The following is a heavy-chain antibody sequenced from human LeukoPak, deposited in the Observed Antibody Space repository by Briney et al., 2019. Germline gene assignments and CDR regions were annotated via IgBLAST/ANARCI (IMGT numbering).Heavy chain of an antibody. CDR1: GGSISSYY. V-gene: IGHV4-59*08. Sequence: SETLSLTCTVSGGSISSYYWSWIRQPPGKGLEWIGYIYYSGSTNYNPSLKSRVTISVDTSKNQFSLKLSSVTAADTAVYYCARHGNYDFWSGFYGMDVWGQGTTVTVSS. CDR2: IYYSGST. CDR3: ARHGNYDFWSGFYGMDV. J-gene: IGHJ6*02. D-gene: IGHD3-3*01.